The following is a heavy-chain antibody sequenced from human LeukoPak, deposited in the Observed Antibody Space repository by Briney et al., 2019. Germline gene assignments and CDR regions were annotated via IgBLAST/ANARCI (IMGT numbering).Heavy chain of an antibody. Sequence: GGSLRLSCAASGFTFSNYAMSWVRQAPGKGLEWVSSISGSGAGTYYADSVKGRFTISRDISKNTLYLQMKSLRAEDTAVYYCAKSETYGSGNSPYYYYYYMDVWGKGTTVTVS. D-gene: IGHD3-10*01. V-gene: IGHV3-23*01. J-gene: IGHJ6*03. CDR1: GFTFSNYA. CDR2: ISGSGAGT. CDR3: AKSETYGSGNSPYYYYYYMDV.